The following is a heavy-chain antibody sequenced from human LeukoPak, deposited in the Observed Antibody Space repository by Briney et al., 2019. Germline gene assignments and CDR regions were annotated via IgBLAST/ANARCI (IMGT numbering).Heavy chain of an antibody. D-gene: IGHD2-2*01. J-gene: IGHJ5*02. CDR3: ARGDIVVVPAAMANWFDP. CDR1: GGSFSGYY. CDR2: INHSGST. Sequence: SETLSLTCAVYGGSFSGYYWSWIRQPPGKGLEWIGEINHSGSTNYNPSLKSRVTISVDTSKNQFSLKLSSVTAADTAVYYCARGDIVVVPAAMANWFDPWGQGTLVTVSS. V-gene: IGHV4-34*01.